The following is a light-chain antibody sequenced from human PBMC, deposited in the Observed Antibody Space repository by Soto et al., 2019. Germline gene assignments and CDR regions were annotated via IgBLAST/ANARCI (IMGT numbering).Light chain of an antibody. CDR3: QQYGSLPIT. CDR2: GAS. Sequence: EIVLTQSPDTLSLSPGDRATLSCRASQSVSSSYLAWYQQTPGQTPRLLIYGASIRATGIPDRFSGSGSGTDFTLTIARLEPEDFAVYYCQQYGSLPITFGQGTRLEI. CDR1: QSVSSSY. J-gene: IGKJ5*01. V-gene: IGKV3-20*01.